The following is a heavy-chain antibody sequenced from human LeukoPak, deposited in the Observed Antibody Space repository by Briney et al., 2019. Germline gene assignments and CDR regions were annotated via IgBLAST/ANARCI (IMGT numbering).Heavy chain of an antibody. D-gene: IGHD3-22*01. J-gene: IGHJ4*02. V-gene: IGHV4-34*01. CDR2: INHSGGT. CDR1: GGSFSGYY. Sequence: PSETLSLTCAVYGGSFSGYYWSWIRQPPGKGLEWIGEINHSGGTNYNPSLKSRVTISVDTSKNQFSLKLSSVTAADTAMYYCARYSGYYLSYFDYWGQGTLVTVSS. CDR3: ARYSGYYLSYFDY.